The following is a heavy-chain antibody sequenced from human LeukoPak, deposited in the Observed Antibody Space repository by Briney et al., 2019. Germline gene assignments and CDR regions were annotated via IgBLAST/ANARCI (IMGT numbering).Heavy chain of an antibody. CDR1: GFTFSGYS. J-gene: IGHJ4*02. D-gene: IGHD3-10*01. CDR2: ISRSSSYI. V-gene: IGHV3-21*04. Sequence: PGGSLRLSCAASGFTFSGYSMHWVRQAPGKGLEWVSSISRSSSYIYYADSVKGRFTISRDNSKNTLYLEVISLTAEDTAVYYCAKDDAWLRFGEWSQGTLVTVSS. CDR3: AKDDAWLRFGE.